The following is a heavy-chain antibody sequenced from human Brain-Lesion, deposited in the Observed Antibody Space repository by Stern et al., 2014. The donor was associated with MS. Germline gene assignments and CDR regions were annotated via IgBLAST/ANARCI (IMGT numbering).Heavy chain of an antibody. CDR3: ARGRDYFGP. CDR1: GLSFSDYW. V-gene: IGHV3-7*01. Sequence: EVQLVESGGGLAQPGGSLRLSCAASGLSFSDYWMSWVRQAPGQGLEWGAYIKQDGSEKYYLDSVKGRFTISRDNTKNSLSLQMNSLRAEDTAFYYCARGRDYFGPWGQGTLVTVSS. J-gene: IGHJ4*02. CDR2: IKQDGSEK.